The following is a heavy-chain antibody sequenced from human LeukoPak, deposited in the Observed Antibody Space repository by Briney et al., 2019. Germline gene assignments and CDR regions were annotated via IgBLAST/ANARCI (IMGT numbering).Heavy chain of an antibody. Sequence: GGSLRLSCAASGFTFSSSAMSWVRQAPGKGLEWVAVISYDGNKISYADSVKGRFTISRDDSKNTLYLQMNSLRAEDTALYYCAKRGAVGAAYYFDYWGQGTLVTVSS. CDR2: ISYDGNKI. V-gene: IGHV3-30-3*02. J-gene: IGHJ4*02. CDR1: GFTFSSSA. CDR3: AKRGAVGAAYYFDY. D-gene: IGHD1-26*01.